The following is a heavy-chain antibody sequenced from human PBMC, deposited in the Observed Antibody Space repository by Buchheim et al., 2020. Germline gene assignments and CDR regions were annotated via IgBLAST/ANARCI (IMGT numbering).Heavy chain of an antibody. CDR3: ARDNSKGYFDY. CDR1: GLSFSDDY. CDR2: ISSSSSYT. V-gene: IGHV3-11*06. J-gene: IGHJ4*02. D-gene: IGHD4-11*01. Sequence: QVQLVESGGGLVKPGGSLRLTCAVSGLSFSDDYMSWIRQAPGKGLEWVSYISSSSSYTNYADSVKGRFTISRDNAKNSLYLQMNSLRAEDTAVYYCARDNSKGYFDYWGQGTL.